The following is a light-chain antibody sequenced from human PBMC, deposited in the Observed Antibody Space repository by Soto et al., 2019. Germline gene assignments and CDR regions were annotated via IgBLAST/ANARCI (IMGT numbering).Light chain of an antibody. V-gene: IGLV2-18*02. CDR2: EVN. CDR3: SSFTPSTTYV. J-gene: IGLJ1*01. CDR1: SSDVGSYDR. Sequence: QSVLTQPPSVSGSPGQSVAVSCTGTSSDVGSYDRVSWYQQPPGTAPKLIIYEVNNRPSGVPDRFSGSKSGNTASLTISGLQAEDEADCYCSSFTPSTTYVFGPGTKVTVL.